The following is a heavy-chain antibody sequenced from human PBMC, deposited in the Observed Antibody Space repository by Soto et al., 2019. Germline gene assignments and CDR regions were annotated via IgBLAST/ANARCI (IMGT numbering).Heavy chain of an antibody. D-gene: IGHD6-6*01. CDR3: ATISEYSSLMGGAYV. Sequence: QVQLQQWGAGLLKPSETLSLTCAVYGGSFSGYYWSWIRQPPGKGLEWIGEINHSGSTNYNPSLKSRVTISVDSSHNRFSLKLSSVYVVETAGYYCATISEYSSLMGGAYVWGPGTTVTVSS. CDR1: GGSFSGYY. CDR2: INHSGST. V-gene: IGHV4-34*01. J-gene: IGHJ6*01.